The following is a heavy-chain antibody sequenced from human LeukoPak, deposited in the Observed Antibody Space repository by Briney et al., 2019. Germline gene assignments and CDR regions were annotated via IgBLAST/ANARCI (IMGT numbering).Heavy chain of an antibody. CDR2: IKSKTDGGTT. CDR3: TTDPSIVVVPAADNWFDP. V-gene: IGHV3-15*01. D-gene: IGHD2-2*01. J-gene: IGHJ5*02. CDR1: GFTFSNAW. Sequence: GGSLRLSCAASGFTFSNAWMSWVRQAPGKGLEWVVRIKSKTDGGTTDYAAPVKGRFTISRDDSKNTLYLQMNSLKTEDTAVYYCTTDPSIVVVPAADNWFDPWGQGTLVTVSS.